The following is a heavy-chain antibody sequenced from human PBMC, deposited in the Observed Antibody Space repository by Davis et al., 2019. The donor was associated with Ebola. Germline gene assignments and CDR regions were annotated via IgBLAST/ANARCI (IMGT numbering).Heavy chain of an antibody. J-gene: IGHJ5*02. Sequence: GSLRLSCAVYGGSFSGYYWSWIRQPPGKGLEWIGEINHSESTNYNPSLKSRVTISVDTSKNQFSLKLSSVTAADTAVYYCARCYYIGNWFDPWGQGTLVTVSS. CDR2: INHSEST. V-gene: IGHV4-34*01. CDR1: GGSFSGYY. CDR3: ARCYYIGNWFDP. D-gene: IGHD3-10*01.